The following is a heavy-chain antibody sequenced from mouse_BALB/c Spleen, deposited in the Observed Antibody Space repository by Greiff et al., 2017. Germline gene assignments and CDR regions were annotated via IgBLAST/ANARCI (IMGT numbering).Heavy chain of an antibody. D-gene: IGHD4-1*01. J-gene: IGHJ2*01. V-gene: IGHV1-18*01. Sequence: EVMLVESGPELVKPGASVKIPCKASGYTFTDYNMDWVKQSHGKSLEWIGDINPNNGGTIYNQKFKGKATLTVDKSSSTAYMELRSLTSEDTAVYYCARKTGRGGYFDYWGQGTTLTVSS. CDR2: INPNNGGT. CDR3: ARKTGRGGYFDY. CDR1: GYTFTDYN.